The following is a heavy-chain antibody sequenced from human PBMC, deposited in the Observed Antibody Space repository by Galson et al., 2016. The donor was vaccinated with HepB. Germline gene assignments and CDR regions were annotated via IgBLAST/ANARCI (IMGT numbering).Heavy chain of an antibody. V-gene: IGHV3-30*03. CDR2: ISYDGSHE. CDR3: ARGFCTGPSCPPDP. D-gene: IGHD2-8*02. Sequence: SLRLSCAGSGFTFSSYGIHWVRQAPGKGLEWLAFISYDGSHENYIDSVKGRFIVSRDNSKSTADLQMNSLRLEDTAVYYCARGFCTGPSCPPDPRGQGTLVTISS. CDR1: GFTFSSYG. J-gene: IGHJ5*02.